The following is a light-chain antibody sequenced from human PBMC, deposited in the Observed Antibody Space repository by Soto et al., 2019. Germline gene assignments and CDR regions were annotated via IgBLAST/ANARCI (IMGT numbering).Light chain of an antibody. CDR1: QDISTW. J-gene: IGKJ5*01. Sequence: DIQMTQSPSSVSASVGDRVTITCRASQDISTWLAWYQQKPGKAPKFVIFAASTLQSGVPSRFSGSGSGTDFTLTISSLQPEDFATYYCQQANSFPITFGKGTRLEIK. CDR3: QQANSFPIT. V-gene: IGKV1-12*01. CDR2: AAS.